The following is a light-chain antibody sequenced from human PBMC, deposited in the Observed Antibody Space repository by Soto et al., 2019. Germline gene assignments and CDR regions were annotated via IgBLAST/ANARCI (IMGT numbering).Light chain of an antibody. CDR2: GAS. CDR1: QTVTRK. J-gene: IGKJ1*01. Sequence: ETVMTQSPSTLSACPGARAPLCSTASQTVTRKLAWYQQKPGQAPRLLIYGASRRATGFPARFSGSGSGTDFTLTISSLQSEDFAVYYCQQYDNWPWTFGQGTKVENQ. V-gene: IGKV3-15*01. CDR3: QQYDNWPWT.